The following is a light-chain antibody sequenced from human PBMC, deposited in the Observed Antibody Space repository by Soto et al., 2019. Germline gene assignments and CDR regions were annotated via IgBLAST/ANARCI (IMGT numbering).Light chain of an antibody. J-gene: IGKJ4*01. CDR1: QSIGAS. V-gene: IGKV1-5*03. CDR3: QKYNSSPLT. Sequence: DIQMTQSPSTLYASVGDRVTITCRASQSIGASLAWFQQKPGKAPNLLIYKASSLERRVPSRFSGSGSGTEFTLTISTLQLDDFATYYCQKYNSSPLTFGGGTTVEIK. CDR2: KAS.